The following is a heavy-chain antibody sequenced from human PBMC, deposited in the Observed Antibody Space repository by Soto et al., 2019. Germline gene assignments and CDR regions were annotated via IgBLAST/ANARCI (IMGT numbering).Heavy chain of an antibody. D-gene: IGHD3-3*01. CDR2: AHDSGVT. CDR1: GGSVSSGNYY. J-gene: IGHJ4*02. CDR3: ARGERITIFGVVTPHYFDY. Sequence: SETLSLTCTVSGGSVSSGNYYWSWIRQPPGKGLEWIGYAHDSGVTNYNPSLKSRVTITVDTSRNQFSLKLNSVTAADTAVYYCARGERITIFGVVTPHYFDYWGQGTLVTVSS. V-gene: IGHV4-61*01.